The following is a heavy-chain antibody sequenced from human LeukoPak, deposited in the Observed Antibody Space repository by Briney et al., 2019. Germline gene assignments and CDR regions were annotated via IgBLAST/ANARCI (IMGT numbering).Heavy chain of an antibody. Sequence: PGGSLRLSCAASGFTFSSYSVNWVRQAPGKGLEWVSSISSSSSYIYYADSVKGRFTISRASAQNSLHLQRNSLRAEDTAVYYCARGGDDSSGYRTTGDYGGQGTLVTVS. CDR1: GFTFSSYS. D-gene: IGHD3-22*01. CDR3: ARGGDDSSGYRTTGDY. CDR2: ISSSSSYI. V-gene: IGHV3-21*01. J-gene: IGHJ4*02.